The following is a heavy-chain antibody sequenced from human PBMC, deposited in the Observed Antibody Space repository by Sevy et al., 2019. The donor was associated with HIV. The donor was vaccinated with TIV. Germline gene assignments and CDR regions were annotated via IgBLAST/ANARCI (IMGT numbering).Heavy chain of an antibody. CDR1: GFTFSSYP. D-gene: IGHD3-22*01. Sequence: GGSLRLSCAASGFTFSSYPMHWVRQAPGKGLEWVAVISYDGSNKYYADSVKGRLTISRDNSKNTLYVQMNSLRAEDTAVFYCVRDREMGNYYDSSGSIDYWGQGTLVTVSS. V-gene: IGHV3-30*04. CDR2: ISYDGSNK. J-gene: IGHJ4*02. CDR3: VRDREMGNYYDSSGSIDY.